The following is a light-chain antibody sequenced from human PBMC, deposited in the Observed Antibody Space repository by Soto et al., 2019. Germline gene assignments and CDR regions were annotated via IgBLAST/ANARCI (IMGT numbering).Light chain of an antibody. CDR3: QQYSNSRFT. J-gene: IGKJ3*01. Sequence: EIVLTQSPGTLSLSPGERATLFCRASQSVITSYFAWYQQKPGQAPRLLIYGASSRATGIPDRFSGSGSGTDFTLTISRLEPEVFAVYYCQQYSNSRFTFGPGTKVDIK. CDR2: GAS. V-gene: IGKV3-20*01. CDR1: QSVITSY.